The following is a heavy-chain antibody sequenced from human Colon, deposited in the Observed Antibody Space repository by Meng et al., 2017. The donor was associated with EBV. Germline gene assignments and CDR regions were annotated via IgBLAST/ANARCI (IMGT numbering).Heavy chain of an antibody. CDR2: IYHSGST. CDR3: ARRRGGSGRDC. D-gene: IGHD3-10*01. J-gene: IGHJ4*02. V-gene: IGHV4-39*01. CDR1: VGSISCCYYY. Sequence: GTVLVTVYDNLSPACTVFVGSISCCYYYCGWVRQPPGKGLQWIGTIYHSGSTSYNPSLQSRVTMFVDTSKNQFSLMLTSVTATDTAVYYCARRRGGSGRDCWGQGTLVTVSS.